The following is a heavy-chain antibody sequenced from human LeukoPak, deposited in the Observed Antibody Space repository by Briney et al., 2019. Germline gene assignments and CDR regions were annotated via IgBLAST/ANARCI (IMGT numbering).Heavy chain of an antibody. CDR2: INNDGSST. J-gene: IGHJ4*02. V-gene: IGHV3-74*01. D-gene: IGHD3-16*01. CDR1: GFTFSSYW. Sequence: PGGSLRLSCAASGFTFSSYWMHWVRQAAGEGLVWVSRINNDGSSTSYADSVKGRFTISRDNARNSLYLQMNSLRAEDTAVYYCARDPHYGAIDYWGQGTLVSVSS. CDR3: ARDPHYGAIDY.